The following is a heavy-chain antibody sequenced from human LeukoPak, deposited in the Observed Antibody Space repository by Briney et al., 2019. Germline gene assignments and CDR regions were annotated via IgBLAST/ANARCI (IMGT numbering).Heavy chain of an antibody. J-gene: IGHJ4*02. CDR1: GFTFSIYD. CDR2: IDIGGGT. CDR3: ARGMGSGSSSVFDF. Sequence: PGGSLRLSCAASGFTFSIYDMHWVRQVTGKGLEWVSGIDIGGGTYYPGSVKGRFTISRENAQNSLYLQMTNLRAGDTAMYYCARGMGSGSSSVFDFWGQGTLVTVSS. V-gene: IGHV3-13*04. D-gene: IGHD3-10*01.